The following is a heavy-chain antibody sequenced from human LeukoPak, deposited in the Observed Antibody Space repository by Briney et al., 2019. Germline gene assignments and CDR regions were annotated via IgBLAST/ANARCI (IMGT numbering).Heavy chain of an antibody. D-gene: IGHD1-26*01. Sequence: SETLSLTCTVSGGSISSYYWSWIRQPPGKGLEWIGYIYYSGSTNYNPSVKSRVTISVDTSKNQFSLKLNSVTAADTAVYYCARVGALGGHDFWGQGSLVTVSS. CDR3: ARVGALGGHDF. V-gene: IGHV4-59*12. CDR2: IYYSGST. CDR1: GGSISSYY. J-gene: IGHJ4*02.